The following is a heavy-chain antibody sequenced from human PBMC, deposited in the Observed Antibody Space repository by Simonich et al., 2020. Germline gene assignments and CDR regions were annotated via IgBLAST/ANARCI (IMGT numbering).Heavy chain of an antibody. V-gene: IGHV4-38-2*01. CDR2: IYHSGST. CDR1: GYSISSGYS. Sequence: QVQLQESGPGLVKPSETLSLTCAVSGYSISSGYSWGWIRQPPGKGLEWIGSIYHSGSTYYNPSLKRRVTISVDTSKNQFSLKLSSVTAADTAVYYCARGLTGDYWGQGTLVTVSS. D-gene: IGHD7-27*01. CDR3: ARGLTGDY. J-gene: IGHJ4*02.